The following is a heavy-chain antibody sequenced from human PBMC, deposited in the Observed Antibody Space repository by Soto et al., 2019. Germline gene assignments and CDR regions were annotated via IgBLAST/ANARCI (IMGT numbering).Heavy chain of an antibody. V-gene: IGHV4-39*01. J-gene: IGHJ4*02. D-gene: IGHD2-21*02. CDR2: IYYSGST. Sequence: SETLSLTCTVSGGSISSSSYYWGWIRQPPGKGLEWIGSIYYSGSTYYNPSLKSRVTISVDTSKNQFSLKLSSVTAADTAVYYCARASQLAYCGGDCYSPASYFDYWGQGTLVTVS. CDR1: GGSISSSSYY. CDR3: ARASQLAYCGGDCYSPASYFDY.